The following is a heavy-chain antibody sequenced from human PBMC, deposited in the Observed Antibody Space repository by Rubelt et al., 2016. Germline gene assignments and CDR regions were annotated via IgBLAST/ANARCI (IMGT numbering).Heavy chain of an antibody. CDR2: IYYSGST. Sequence: QVQLQESGPGLVKPSQTLSLTCTVSGGSISSGGYYWSWIRQHPGKGLEWIGYIYYSGSTYYNPSLERRVTISVDTSKNQFSLKLSSVTAADTAVYYCARIIEVYSGYDGGYYFDYWGQGTLVTVSS. CDR1: GGSISSGGYY. V-gene: IGHV4-31*03. CDR3: ARIIEVYSGYDGGYYFDY. D-gene: IGHD5-12*01. J-gene: IGHJ4*02.